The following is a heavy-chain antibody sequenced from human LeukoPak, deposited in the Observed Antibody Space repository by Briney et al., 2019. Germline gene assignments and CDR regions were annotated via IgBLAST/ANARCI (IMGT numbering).Heavy chain of an antibody. CDR1: GFTFSSYA. CDR3: ARVNSYGFDY. V-gene: IGHV3-21*01. Sequence: GGSLRLSCAASGFTFSSYAMGWVRQAPGKGLEWISAISSSSSYIYYADSVKGRFTISRDNAKNSLYLQMNSLRAEDTAVYYCARVNSYGFDYWGQGTLVTVSS. J-gene: IGHJ4*02. CDR2: ISSSSSYI. D-gene: IGHD5-18*01.